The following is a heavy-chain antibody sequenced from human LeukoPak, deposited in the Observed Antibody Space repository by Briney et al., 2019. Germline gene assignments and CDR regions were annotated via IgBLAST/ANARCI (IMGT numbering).Heavy chain of an antibody. D-gene: IGHD5-24*01. V-gene: IGHV1-2*02. CDR2: INPKNGGT. CDR3: ARVGYTGWNWGLHY. Sequence: ASVKVSCKASGYTFIGYYMHWVRQAPGQGLEWMGWINPKNGGTNYAQRFQGRVTMTRDTSISTAYMELSRLISDDTAVYYCARVGYTGWNWGLHYWGQGTLVTVSS. J-gene: IGHJ4*02. CDR1: GYTFIGYY.